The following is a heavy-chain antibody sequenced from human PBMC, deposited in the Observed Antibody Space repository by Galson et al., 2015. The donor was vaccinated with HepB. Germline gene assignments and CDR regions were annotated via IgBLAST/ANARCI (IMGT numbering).Heavy chain of an antibody. CDR1: GFTFSSYG. CDR3: AKDLDEGYCSGGSCDPSGPHTFDP. D-gene: IGHD2-15*01. Sequence: SLRLSCAASGFTFSSYGMHWVRQAPGKGLEWVAFIRYDGSNKYYADSVKGRFTISRDNSKNTLYLQMNSLRAEDTAVYYCAKDLDEGYCSGGSCDPSGPHTFDPGGPGTLVTVS. CDR2: IRYDGSNK. J-gene: IGHJ5*02. V-gene: IGHV3-30*02.